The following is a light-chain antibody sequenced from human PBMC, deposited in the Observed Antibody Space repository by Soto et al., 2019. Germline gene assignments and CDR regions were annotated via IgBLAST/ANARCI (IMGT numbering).Light chain of an antibody. CDR3: QQYSSDST. V-gene: IGKV1-5*03. CDR1: QSMNNW. CDR2: RAS. Sequence: DIRMTQSPSTLSASVGDRVTITCRASQSMNNWLAWYQQKPGKAPKLLIYRASSLENGVPSRFSGRGSGTEFIFTITSLQPDDFATYYCQQYSSDSTFGQGTKVEIK. J-gene: IGKJ1*01.